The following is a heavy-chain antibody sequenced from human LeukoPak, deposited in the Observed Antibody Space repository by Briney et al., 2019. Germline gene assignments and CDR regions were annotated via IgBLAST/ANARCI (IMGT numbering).Heavy chain of an antibody. Sequence: SEALSPTCAVSGYSISSGYYWGWIRQPPGKGLAWIGSIYHSGSTYYNPSLKSRVTISVDTSKNQFSLKLSSVTAADTAVYYCARHSRVSYYFDYWGQGTLVTVSS. CDR2: IYHSGST. CDR3: ARHSRVSYYFDY. V-gene: IGHV4-38-2*01. J-gene: IGHJ4*02. CDR1: GYSISSGYY.